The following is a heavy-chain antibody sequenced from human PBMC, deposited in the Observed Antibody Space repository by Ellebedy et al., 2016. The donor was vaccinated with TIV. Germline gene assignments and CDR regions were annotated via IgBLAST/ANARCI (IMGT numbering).Heavy chain of an antibody. Sequence: LRLSCTVSGGSITSGAYYWSWIRQPPGKGLEWIGYIYSSGNTYYNPSLKSRFSISIDAPRNQFSLGVRSVTAADTAVYYCARALDTAIVIDYWGQGTLVTVSS. D-gene: IGHD5-18*01. CDR1: GGSITSGAYY. CDR3: ARALDTAIVIDY. J-gene: IGHJ4*02. CDR2: IYSSGNT. V-gene: IGHV4-30-4*01.